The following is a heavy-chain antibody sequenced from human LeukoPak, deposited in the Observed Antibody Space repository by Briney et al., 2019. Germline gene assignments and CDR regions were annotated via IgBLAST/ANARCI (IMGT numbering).Heavy chain of an antibody. D-gene: IGHD3-10*01. V-gene: IGHV3-23*01. Sequence: PGGSLRLSCAASGFTFSSYAMSWVRQAPGKGLEWVSAIGGSGGSTYYADSVKGRFTISRDNSKNTLYLQMNSLRAEDTAVYYCAKSVQLLWFGESSPGYWGQGTLVTVSS. J-gene: IGHJ4*02. CDR2: IGGSGGST. CDR1: GFTFSSYA. CDR3: AKSVQLLWFGESSPGY.